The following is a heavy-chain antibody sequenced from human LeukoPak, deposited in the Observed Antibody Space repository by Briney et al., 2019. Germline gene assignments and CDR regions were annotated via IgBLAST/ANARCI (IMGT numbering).Heavy chain of an antibody. CDR1: GGSISSYY. CDR2: IYYSGST. J-gene: IGHJ4*02. Sequence: PSETLSLTCTVSGGSISSYYWSWIRQPPGKGLEWIGYIYYSGSTNYNPSLKSRVTISVDTSKNQFSLKLSSVTAADTAVYYCARESVCGGDCYPDYWGQGTLVTVSS. D-gene: IGHD2-21*02. V-gene: IGHV4-59*01. CDR3: ARESVCGGDCYPDY.